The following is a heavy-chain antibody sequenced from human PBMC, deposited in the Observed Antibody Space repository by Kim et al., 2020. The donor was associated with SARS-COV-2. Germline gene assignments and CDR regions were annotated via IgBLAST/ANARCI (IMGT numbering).Heavy chain of an antibody. CDR2: IFSTGRT. CDR3: ARHPSLRPPGGI. V-gene: IGHV4-59*08. J-gene: IGHJ4*02. CDR1: GGSVSDHY. D-gene: IGHD1-26*01. Sequence: SETLSLTCTVSGGSVSDHYLNWFRQPPGKGLEWIGFIFSTGRTDYNPSLKSRVTISVDTSNDQFSLMLTSVTAADTAVYYCARHPSLRPPGGIWGQGSL.